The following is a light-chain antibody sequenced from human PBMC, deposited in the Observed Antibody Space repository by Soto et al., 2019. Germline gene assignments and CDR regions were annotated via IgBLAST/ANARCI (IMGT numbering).Light chain of an antibody. CDR2: GAY. J-gene: IGKJ3*01. CDR1: QSVNSSY. Sequence: EIVLTQSPGTLSLSPGERVTLSCRASQSVNSSYLAWYQHKPGQAPRLLIYGAYYRATGIPARFSGSGSGTDFTLTISSLQSEDFAVYYCQQYDNWPPFTFGPGTKVDIK. V-gene: IGKV3-20*01. CDR3: QQYDNWPPFT.